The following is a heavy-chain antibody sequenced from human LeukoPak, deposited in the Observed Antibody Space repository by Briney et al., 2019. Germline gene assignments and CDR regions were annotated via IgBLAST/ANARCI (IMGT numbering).Heavy chain of an antibody. J-gene: IGHJ4*02. V-gene: IGHV4-34*01. Sequence: SETLSLTCAVHGGSFSGYYWSWIRQPPGKGLEWIGEINHSGSTNYNPSLKSRVTIAADTSKNQLSLRLRSVTAADTAVYYCARDPLRERDDYWGQGTLVTVSS. CDR2: INHSGST. CDR3: ARDPLRERDDY. CDR1: GGSFSGYY. D-gene: IGHD5-12*01.